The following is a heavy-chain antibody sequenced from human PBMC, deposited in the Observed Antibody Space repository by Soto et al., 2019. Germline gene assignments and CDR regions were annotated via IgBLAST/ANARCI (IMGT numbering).Heavy chain of an antibody. V-gene: IGHV3-7*03. CDR2: IKQDGSEK. Sequence: GWSLRLSCAAAGFSFSDFWMSWVRQAPGKGLEWVANIKQDGSEKYYVESVRGRFTISRDDAKNSVYLEMNSLRAEDTAVYYCARSRVLDYWGQGTLVTVSS. D-gene: IGHD6-13*01. CDR3: ARSRVLDY. J-gene: IGHJ4*02. CDR1: GFSFSDFW.